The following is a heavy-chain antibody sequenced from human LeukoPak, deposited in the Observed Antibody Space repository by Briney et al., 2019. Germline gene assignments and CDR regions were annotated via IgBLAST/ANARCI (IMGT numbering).Heavy chain of an antibody. CDR1: GYTFTSHY. Sequence: ASVKVSCKASGYTFTSHYMHWVRQAPGQGLEWMGWINPKSGGTNYIQKFQGRVTMTRATSISTVYMELSRLTSDDTAVYYCARSLTPNENEYFQHWGQGTLVTVSS. D-gene: IGHD2-15*01. J-gene: IGHJ1*01. V-gene: IGHV1-2*02. CDR2: INPKSGGT. CDR3: ARSLTPNENEYFQH.